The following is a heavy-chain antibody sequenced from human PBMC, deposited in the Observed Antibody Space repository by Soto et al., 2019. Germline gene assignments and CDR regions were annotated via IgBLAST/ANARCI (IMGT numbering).Heavy chain of an antibody. CDR1: GFTFSSYS. J-gene: IGHJ4*02. V-gene: IGHV3-21*01. D-gene: IGHD6-19*01. Sequence: PVGSLRLSCAASGFTFSSYSMNWVRQAPGKGLEWVSSISSSSSYIYYADSVKGRFTISRDNAKNSLYLQMNSLRAEDTAVYYCARDIERVAGDFDYWGQGTLVTVSS. CDR2: ISSSSSYI. CDR3: ARDIERVAGDFDY.